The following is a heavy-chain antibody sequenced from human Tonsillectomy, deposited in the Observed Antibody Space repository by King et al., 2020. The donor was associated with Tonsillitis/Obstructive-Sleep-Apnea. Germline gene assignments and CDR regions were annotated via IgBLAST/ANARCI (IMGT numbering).Heavy chain of an antibody. CDR3: ARGRYPSSSWCS. V-gene: IGHV1-2*02. J-gene: IGHJ4*02. D-gene: IGHD6-13*01. CDR2: INPNSGDT. CDR1: GYTFTGNY. Sequence: QLVQAGAEVKKPGASVKVSCKASGYTFTGNYMYWVRQAPGQGLEWMGWINPNSGDTNYAQKFQGRVTMTRDTSISTAYMELSGLRSVDTAVYYCARGRYPSSSWCSWRQGPLLTVSS.